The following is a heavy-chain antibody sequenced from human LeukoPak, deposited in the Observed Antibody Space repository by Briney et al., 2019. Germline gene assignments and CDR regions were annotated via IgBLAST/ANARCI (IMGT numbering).Heavy chain of an antibody. CDR1: GGSITSNNW. CDR3: ARGTYYYYYMDV. CDR2: IYHTGNS. V-gene: IGHV4-4*02. D-gene: IGHD1-1*01. J-gene: IGHJ6*03. Sequence: SETLSLTCAVSGGSITSNNWWSWVRQSPGKGLEWIGEIYHTGNSNYNPSLKSRVTISVDTSKNQFSLKLSSVTAADTAVYYCARGTYYYYYMDVWGKGTTVTISS.